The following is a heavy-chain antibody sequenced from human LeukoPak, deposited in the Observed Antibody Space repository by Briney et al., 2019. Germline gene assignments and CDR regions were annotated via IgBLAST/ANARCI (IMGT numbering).Heavy chain of an antibody. D-gene: IGHD3-10*01. J-gene: IGHJ4*02. CDR3: ARGSKPIGY. V-gene: IGHV3-21*01. Sequence: GSLRLSCVASGFTFSAYGMHWVRQAPGKGLEWVSSITSSRTYIYYADSVKGRFTISRDNAKNSVYLQMNSLRAEDTAVYYCARGSKPIGYWGQGTLVTVSS. CDR2: ITSSRTYI. CDR1: GFTFSAYG.